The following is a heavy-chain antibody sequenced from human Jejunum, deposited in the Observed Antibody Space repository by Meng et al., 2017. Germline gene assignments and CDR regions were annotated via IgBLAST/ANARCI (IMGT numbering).Heavy chain of an antibody. V-gene: IGHV4-39*01. D-gene: IGHD5-18*01. Sequence: QLQVQESGPGLVKPSETLSLTCTVSGGSINTNTYYWDWIRQPPGKGMEWIGSVYYTGRTFYNPSLKSRVTISLDTSRKQISLMLSSVTAADTAVYYCARGPYTHGHFWYFDLWGRGTLVTVSS. CDR1: GGSINTNTYY. CDR2: VYYTGRT. J-gene: IGHJ2*01. CDR3: ARGPYTHGHFWYFDL.